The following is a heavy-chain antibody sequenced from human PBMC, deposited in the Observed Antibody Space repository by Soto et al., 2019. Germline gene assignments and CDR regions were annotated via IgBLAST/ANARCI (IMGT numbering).Heavy chain of an antibody. CDR3: TTDLYSSSPYYFDY. V-gene: IGHV3-15*01. J-gene: IGHJ4*02. D-gene: IGHD6-6*01. CDR2: IKSKTDGGTT. Sequence: GGSLRLSCAASGFTFSNAWMSWVRQAPGKGLEWVGRIKSKTDGGTTDYAAPVKGRFTISRDDSKNTLYLQMNSLKTEDTAVYYCTTDLYSSSPYYFDYWGQGTLVTVSS. CDR1: GFTFSNAW.